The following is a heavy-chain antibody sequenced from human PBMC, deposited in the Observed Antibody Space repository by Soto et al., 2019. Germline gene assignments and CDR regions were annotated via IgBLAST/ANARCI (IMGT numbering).Heavy chain of an antibody. Sequence: GGSLRLSCAASGFTFSVYDMFWVRQATGKGLEWVSGIGSGGDTYYAGSVKGRFTISRENAKNSLYLQMNSLTAGDTAVYYCARGQGYYYGLDVWGQGATVTVSS. J-gene: IGHJ6*02. V-gene: IGHV3-13*01. CDR1: GFTFSVYD. CDR3: ARGQGYYYGLDV. CDR2: IGSGGDT.